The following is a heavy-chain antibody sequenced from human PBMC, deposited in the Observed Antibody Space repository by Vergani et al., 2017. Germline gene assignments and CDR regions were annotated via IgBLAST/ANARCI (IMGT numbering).Heavy chain of an antibody. J-gene: IGHJ4*02. CDR3: ARGVAARIFDY. CDR1: GGTFSSYA. V-gene: IGHV1-69*01. D-gene: IGHD6-6*01. Sequence: QVQLVQSGAEVKQPGSSVKVSCKASGGTFSSYAISWVRQAPGQGLEWMGWIISIFGTANYAQKFQGRVTIAADEATNTVYMELSSLRAEDTAVYYCARGVAARIFDYWGQGTLVTVSS. CDR2: IISIFGTA.